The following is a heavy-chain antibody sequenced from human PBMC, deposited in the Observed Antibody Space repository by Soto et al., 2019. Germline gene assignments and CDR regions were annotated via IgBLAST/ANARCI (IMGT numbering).Heavy chain of an antibody. D-gene: IGHD6-19*01. CDR3: GRGIEGKQWLVSVDY. Sequence: ASVKVSCKASGYTFTSYAMHWVRQAPGQRLEWMGWVNAGNGNTKYSQKFQGRVTITRDTSASTAYMELSSLRSEDTAVYYCGRGIEGKQWLVSVDYWGQGTLVTVSS. V-gene: IGHV1-3*01. CDR1: GYTFTSYA. CDR2: VNAGNGNT. J-gene: IGHJ4*02.